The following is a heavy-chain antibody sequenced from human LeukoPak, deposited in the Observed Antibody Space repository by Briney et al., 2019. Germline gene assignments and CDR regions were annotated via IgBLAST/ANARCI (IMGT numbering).Heavy chain of an antibody. CDR3: ARGMVGFSLGFDY. CDR1: GYTFTGYY. Sequence: ASVKVSCKASGYTFTGYYMHWVRQAPGQGLEWMGWINPNSGGTNYAQKFQGRVTMTRDTSISTAYMELSRLRSDDTAVYYCARGMVGFSLGFDYWGQGTLVTVSS. V-gene: IGHV1-2*02. J-gene: IGHJ4*02. CDR2: INPNSGGT. D-gene: IGHD3-9*01.